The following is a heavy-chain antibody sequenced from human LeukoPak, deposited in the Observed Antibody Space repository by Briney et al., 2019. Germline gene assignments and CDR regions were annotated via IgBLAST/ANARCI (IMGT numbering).Heavy chain of an antibody. CDR2: IYHNGNT. CDR3: ASYKTYYDSSGNPFDY. D-gene: IGHD3-22*01. CDR1: GYSISGAYS. V-gene: IGHV4-38-2*02. J-gene: IGHJ4*02. Sequence: KASETLSLTCTVFGYSISGAYSWGWIRQPPGKGLEWIGSIYHNGNTYYNSSLKSRVTISVDTSENQFSLKLSSVTAADTAVYYCASYKTYYDSSGNPFDYWGQGTLVTVSS.